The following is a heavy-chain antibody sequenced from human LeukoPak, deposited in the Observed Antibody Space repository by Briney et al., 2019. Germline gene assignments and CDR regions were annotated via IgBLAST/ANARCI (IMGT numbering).Heavy chain of an antibody. V-gene: IGHV3-48*03. CDR1: GFTFSSYE. J-gene: IGHJ4*02. Sequence: GGSLRLSCAASGFTFSSYEMNWVRKAPGKGLEWVSYISSSGSTIYYADSVKGRFTISRDNAKNSLYLQMNSLRAEDTAVYYCARDSPSYYDFWSGYYFDYWGQGTLVTVSS. CDR3: ARDSPSYYDFWSGYYFDY. D-gene: IGHD3-3*01. CDR2: ISSSGSTI.